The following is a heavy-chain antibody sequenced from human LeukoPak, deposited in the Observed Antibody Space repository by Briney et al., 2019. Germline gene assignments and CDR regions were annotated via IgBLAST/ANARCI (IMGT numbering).Heavy chain of an antibody. CDR1: GLTFSAYW. CDR2: MKQDGREK. J-gene: IGHJ4*02. CDR3: ARDDVGALDY. V-gene: IGHV3-7*01. Sequence: PGGSLRLSCAASGLTFSAYWMAWVRQAPGKGLEWVANMKQDGREKHYVDSVKGRFTISRDNARNSLYLQMNSLRAEDSAVYYCARDDVGALDYWGQGTQVTVSS. D-gene: IGHD3-16*01.